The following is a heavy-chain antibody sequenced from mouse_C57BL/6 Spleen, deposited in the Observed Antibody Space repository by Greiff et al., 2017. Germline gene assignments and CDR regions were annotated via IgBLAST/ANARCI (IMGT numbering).Heavy chain of an antibody. J-gene: IGHJ1*03. CDR3: ARGIYYYGSSPGWYFDV. V-gene: IGHV5-16*01. CDR1: GFTFSDYY. D-gene: IGHD1-1*01. Sequence: EVKVVESEGGLVQPGSSMKLSCTASGFTFSDYYMAWVRQVPEKGLEWVANINYDGSSTYYLDSLKSRFIISRDNAKNILYLQMSSLKSEDTATYYCARGIYYYGSSPGWYFDVWGTGTTVTVSS. CDR2: INYDGSST.